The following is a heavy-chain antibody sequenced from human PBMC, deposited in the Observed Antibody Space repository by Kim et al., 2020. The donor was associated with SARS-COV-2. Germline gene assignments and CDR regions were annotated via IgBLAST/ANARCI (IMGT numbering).Heavy chain of an antibody. J-gene: IGHJ5*02. V-gene: IGHV3-48*02. D-gene: IGHD2-21*02. Sequence: GGSLRLSCAASGFTFSSYSMNWVRQAPGKGLEWVSYISSSSSTIYYADSVKGRFTISRDNAKNSLYLQMNSLRDEDTAVYYCAGDPLGRCGGDCYSDWFDPWGQGTLVTVSS. CDR1: GFTFSSYS. CDR3: AGDPLGRCGGDCYSDWFDP. CDR2: ISSSSSTI.